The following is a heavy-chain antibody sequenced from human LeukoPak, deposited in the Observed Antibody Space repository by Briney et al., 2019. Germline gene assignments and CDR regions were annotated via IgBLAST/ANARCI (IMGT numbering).Heavy chain of an antibody. Sequence: ASVTVSCKASGYTLNGYYMHWVRQAPGQGLEWTGWINPNSGGTNYAQKFQGRVSMNRDTSISTAYMELSRLRSDDTAVYYCAREVLIRHSSSWYGGSYYYYYMDVWGKGTTVTVSS. D-gene: IGHD6-13*01. J-gene: IGHJ6*03. CDR1: GYTLNGYY. CDR3: AREVLIRHSSSWYGGSYYYYYMDV. CDR2: INPNSGGT. V-gene: IGHV1-2*02.